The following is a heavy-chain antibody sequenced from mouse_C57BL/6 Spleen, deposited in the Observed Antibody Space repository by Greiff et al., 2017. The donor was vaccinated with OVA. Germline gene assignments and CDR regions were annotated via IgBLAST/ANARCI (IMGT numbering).Heavy chain of an antibody. J-gene: IGHJ4*01. CDR1: GFTFSSYA. CDR3: ARGGSSLYYYAMDY. D-gene: IGHD1-1*01. Sequence: EVMLVESGGGLVKPGGSLKLSCAASGFTFSSYAMSWVRQTPEKRLEWVATISDGGSYTYYPDNVKGRFTISRDNAKNNLYLQMSHLKSEDTAMYYCARGGSSLYYYAMDYWGQGTSVTVSS. CDR2: ISDGGSYT. V-gene: IGHV5-4*03.